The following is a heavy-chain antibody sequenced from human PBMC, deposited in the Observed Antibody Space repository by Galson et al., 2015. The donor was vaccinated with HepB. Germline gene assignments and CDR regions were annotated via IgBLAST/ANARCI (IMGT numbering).Heavy chain of an antibody. V-gene: IGHV1-18*01. J-gene: IGHJ3*02. D-gene: IGHD6-19*01. CDR3: ASGNSSGTDAFDI. CDR1: GYTFTSYG. CDR2: ISAYNGNT. Sequence: SVKVSCKASGYTFTSYGISGVRQAPGQGLEWMGWISAYNGNTNYAQKLQGRVTMTTDTSTSTAYMELRSLRSDDTAVYYCASGNSSGTDAFDIWGQGTMVTVSS.